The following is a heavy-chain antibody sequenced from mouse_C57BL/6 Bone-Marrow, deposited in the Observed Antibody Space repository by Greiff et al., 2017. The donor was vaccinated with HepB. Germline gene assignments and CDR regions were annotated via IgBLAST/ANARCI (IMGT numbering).Heavy chain of an antibody. CDR1: GYTFTSYT. CDR3: ANRNYSNYDAMDY. CDR2: INPSSGYT. J-gene: IGHJ4*01. Sequence: QVQLQQSGAELARPGASVKMSCKASGYTFTSYTMHWVKQRPGQGLEWIGYINPSSGYTKYNQKFKDKATLTADKSSSTAYMQLSSLTSEDSAVYYCANRNYSNYDAMDYWGQGTSVTVSS. D-gene: IGHD2-5*01. V-gene: IGHV1-4*01.